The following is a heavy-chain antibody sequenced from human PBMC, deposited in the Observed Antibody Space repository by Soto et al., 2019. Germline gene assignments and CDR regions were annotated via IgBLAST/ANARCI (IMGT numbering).Heavy chain of an antibody. V-gene: IGHV1-46*03. D-gene: IGHD2-15*01. CDR2: INPSGGST. CDR3: ARDPANCSGGSCYTPGAFDI. J-gene: IGHJ3*02. CDR1: GYTFTSYY. Sequence: ASVKVSCKASGYTFTSYYMHWVRQAPGQGLEWMEIINPSGGSTSYAQKFQGRVTMTRDTSTSTVYMELSSLRSEDTAVYYCARDPANCSGGSCYTPGAFDIWGQGTMVTVSS.